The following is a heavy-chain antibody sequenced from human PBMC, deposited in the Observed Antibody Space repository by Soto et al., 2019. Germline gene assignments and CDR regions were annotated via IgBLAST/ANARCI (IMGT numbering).Heavy chain of an antibody. CDR3: ARHLNYGSGYYYYYGMDV. Sequence: GESLKISCNGSGYSFTSYWIGWVRQMPGKGLEWMGIIYPGDSDTRYSPSFQGQVTISADKSISTAYLQWSSLKASDTAMYYCARHLNYGSGYYYYYGMDVWGQGTTVTVS. V-gene: IGHV5-51*01. CDR1: GYSFTSYW. D-gene: IGHD3-10*01. J-gene: IGHJ6*02. CDR2: IYPGDSDT.